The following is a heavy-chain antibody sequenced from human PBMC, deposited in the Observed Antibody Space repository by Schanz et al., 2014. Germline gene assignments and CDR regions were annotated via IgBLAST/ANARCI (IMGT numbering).Heavy chain of an antibody. J-gene: IGHJ3*02. CDR2: ITPDGSDK. Sequence: EVQLVESGGGLLQPGGSLRLSCAASGFTFGTFWMSWVRQTPGKGLEWVAIITPDGSDKWYVDSVKGRFTISRDNAKDSLHLQMNSLRAEDTAVYYCARDRSAVEITPVDIWGQGTMVTVSS. V-gene: IGHV3-7*01. D-gene: IGHD2-21*01. CDR1: GFTFGTFW. CDR3: ARDRSAVEITPVDI.